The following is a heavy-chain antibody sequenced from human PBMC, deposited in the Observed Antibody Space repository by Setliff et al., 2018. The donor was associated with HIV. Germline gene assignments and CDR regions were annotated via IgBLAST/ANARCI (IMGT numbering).Heavy chain of an antibody. J-gene: IGHJ4*02. CDR2: IYTSGST. CDR1: NGSFSGYY. CDR3: AAWGPRYSYAPYFFDS. V-gene: IGHV4-59*10. Sequence: PSETLSLTCAVYNGSFSGYYWTWIRQPPGKGLEWIGRIYTSGSTNYNPSLKRRVTISVDASRNQFSLRLSSVTAADTAVYYCAAWGPRYSYAPYFFDSWGQGTLVTVSS. D-gene: IGHD5-18*01.